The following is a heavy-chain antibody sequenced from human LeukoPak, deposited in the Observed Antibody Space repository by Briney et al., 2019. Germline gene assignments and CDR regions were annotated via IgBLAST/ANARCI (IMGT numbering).Heavy chain of an antibody. CDR1: GFIFSSYW. D-gene: IGHD1-14*01. CDR3: ARDSFETDIDY. V-gene: IGHV3-7*01. Sequence: GGSLRLSCAASGFIFSSYWMSWVRQAPGKGLEWVANIKEDGSEQYYVGSLKGRFTISRDNAKNSLYLQTNSLRAEDTAVYYCARDSFETDIDYWGQGTLVTVSS. J-gene: IGHJ4*02. CDR2: IKEDGSEQ.